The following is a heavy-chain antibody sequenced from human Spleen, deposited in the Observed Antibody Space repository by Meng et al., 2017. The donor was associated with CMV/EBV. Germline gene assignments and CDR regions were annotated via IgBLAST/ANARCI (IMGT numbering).Heavy chain of an antibody. Sequence: SETLSLTCAVYGGSFSGYYWSWIRQPPDEGLEWIGEINQSGSTNCNPTLKSRVTISVDTSKNQFSLKLSSVTAADTAVYYCARVRTYGGNSEDWFDPWGQGTLVTVSS. V-gene: IGHV4-34*01. J-gene: IGHJ5*02. CDR3: ARVRTYGGNSEDWFDP. D-gene: IGHD4-23*01. CDR1: GGSFSGYY. CDR2: INQSGST.